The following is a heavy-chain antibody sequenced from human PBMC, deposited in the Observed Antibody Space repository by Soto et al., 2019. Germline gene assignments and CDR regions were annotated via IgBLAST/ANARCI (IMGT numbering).Heavy chain of an antibody. D-gene: IGHD3-3*01. CDR3: ARDRSTIYGVVTPIDY. V-gene: IGHV3-48*02. CDR1: GVHFSPYS. CDR2: ISSGGDTI. Sequence: PGGSLRLSCAVSGVHFSPYSMHLVRPAPGKGLEWISYISSGGDTIYYADSVRGRFTVSRDNTKNSLYLQMDSLRDEDTAVYYCARDRSTIYGVVTPIDYWGQGVMVTVAS. J-gene: IGHJ4*02.